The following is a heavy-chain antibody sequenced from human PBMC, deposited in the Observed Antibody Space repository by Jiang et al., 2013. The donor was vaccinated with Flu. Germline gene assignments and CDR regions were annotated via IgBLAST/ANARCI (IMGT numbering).Heavy chain of an antibody. D-gene: IGHD3-10*01. CDR3: GGSYYYYGMDV. J-gene: IGHJ6*04. CDR1: GGSFSGYY. V-gene: IGHV4-34*01. Sequence: ALLKPSETLSLTCAVYGGSFSGYYWSWIRQPPGKGLEWIGEINHSGSTNYNPSLKSRVTISVDTSKNQFSLKLSSVTAADTAVYYCGGSYYYYGMDVWGKGTTVTVSS. CDR2: INHSGST.